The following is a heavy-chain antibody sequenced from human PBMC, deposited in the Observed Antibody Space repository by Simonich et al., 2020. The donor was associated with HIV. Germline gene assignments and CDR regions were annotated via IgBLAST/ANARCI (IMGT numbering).Heavy chain of an antibody. CDR2: VNPKSGGT. V-gene: IGHV1-2*06. J-gene: IGHJ3*02. CDR1: GYTFTDYN. CDR3: ATHGPGSYSSALDI. Sequence: QVQLVQSGAEVKKPGASVKVSCKASGYTFTDYNIHWVRQAPGQGLEGMGRVNPKSGGTDYPQKFQGRVTMTRDKSSTTAYMELSRLRSDDTAFYYCATHGPGSYSSALDIWGQGTMVTVSS. D-gene: IGHD1-26*01.